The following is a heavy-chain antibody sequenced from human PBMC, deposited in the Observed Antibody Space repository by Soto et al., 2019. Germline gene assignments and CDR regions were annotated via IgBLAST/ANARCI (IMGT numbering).Heavy chain of an antibody. D-gene: IGHD3-22*01. CDR1: GGTFSSYA. CDR3: ARTRITMIVVVIPDSFDI. J-gene: IGHJ3*02. Sequence: GASVKVSCKASGGTFSSYASSWVRQAPGQGLEWMGGIIPIFGTANYAQKFQGRVTITADESTSTAYMELSSLRSEDTAVYYCARTRITMIVVVIPDSFDIWGQATMVTVS. CDR2: IIPIFGTA. V-gene: IGHV1-69*13.